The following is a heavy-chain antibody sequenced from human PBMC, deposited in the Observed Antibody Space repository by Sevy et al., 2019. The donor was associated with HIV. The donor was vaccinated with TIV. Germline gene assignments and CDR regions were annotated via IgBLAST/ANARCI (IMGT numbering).Heavy chain of an antibody. CDR1: GGTFSSYA. CDR3: ARSSSSWYIFDY. V-gene: IGHV1-69*13. D-gene: IGHD6-13*01. Sequence: ASVKVSCKASGGTFSSYAISWVRQAPGQGLEWMGGIIPIFGTANYAQKFQDRVTITADESTSTAYMELSSLRSEDTAVYYCARSSSSWYIFDYWGQGTLVTVSS. J-gene: IGHJ4*02. CDR2: IIPIFGTA.